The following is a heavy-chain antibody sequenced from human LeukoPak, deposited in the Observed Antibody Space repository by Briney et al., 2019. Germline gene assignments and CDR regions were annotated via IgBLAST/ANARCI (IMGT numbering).Heavy chain of an antibody. CDR1: GFTFSSFG. V-gene: IGHV3-30*18. CDR2: ISFDGSNH. Sequence: GGSLRLSCAASGFTFSSFGMHWVRQAPGQGLEWVAVISFDGSNHYYADSVKGRFTIYRDNFKNTVYLQMNSLRAEETAVYYCAKSHPPTVTTEEGEYLQHWGQGTLVTVSS. J-gene: IGHJ1*01. CDR3: AKSHPPTVTTEEGEYLQH. D-gene: IGHD4-17*01.